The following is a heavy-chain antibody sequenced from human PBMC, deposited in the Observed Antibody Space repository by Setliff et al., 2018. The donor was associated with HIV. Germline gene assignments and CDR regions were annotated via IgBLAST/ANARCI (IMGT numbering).Heavy chain of an antibody. CDR2: IWDDGSNK. V-gene: IGHV3-33*01. D-gene: IGHD2-15*01. CDR3: AGDLYIVAYYMDV. CDR1: GFTFRSYG. Sequence: GGSLRLSCAASGFTFRSYGMHWVRQAPGKGLEWVAIIWDDGSNKYYGDSVKGRFTISRDNAKNSLYLQMNSLRAEDTAVYYCAGDLYIVAYYMDVWGRGTLVTVSS. J-gene: IGHJ6*03.